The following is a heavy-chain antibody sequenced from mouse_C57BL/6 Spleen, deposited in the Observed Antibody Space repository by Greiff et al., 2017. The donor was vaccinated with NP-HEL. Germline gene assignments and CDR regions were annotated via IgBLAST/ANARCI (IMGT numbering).Heavy chain of an antibody. Sequence: QVQLQQPGTELVKPGASVKLSCKASGYTFTSYWMHWVKQRPGQGLEWIGNINPSNGGTNYNEKFKSKATLTVDKSSSTAYMQLSSLTSEDSAFYYWAGSSGSYWYFDVWGTGTTVTVSS. CDR1: GYTFTSYW. CDR3: AGSSGSYWYFDV. J-gene: IGHJ1*03. D-gene: IGHD3-2*02. CDR2: INPSNGGT. V-gene: IGHV1-53*01.